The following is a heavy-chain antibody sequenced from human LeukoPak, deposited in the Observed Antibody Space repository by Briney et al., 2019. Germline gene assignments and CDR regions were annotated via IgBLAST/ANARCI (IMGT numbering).Heavy chain of an antibody. D-gene: IGHD5-24*01. J-gene: IGHJ5*02. CDR1: GFTFSSYA. Sequence: GGYLRLYCAASGFTFSSYAMSWVRQAPGKGLEWVSAISGSGGSTYYADSVKGRFTISRDNSKNTLYLQMNSLRAEDAAVYYCAKSAGYNMLGWFDPWGQGTLVTVSS. CDR3: AKSAGYNMLGWFDP. CDR2: ISGSGGST. V-gene: IGHV3-23*01.